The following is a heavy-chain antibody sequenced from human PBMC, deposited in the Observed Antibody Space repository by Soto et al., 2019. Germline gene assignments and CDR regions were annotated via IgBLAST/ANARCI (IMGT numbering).Heavy chain of an antibody. CDR3: ARSAGASGWYKGRWFDP. J-gene: IGHJ5*02. CDR1: CGSIRSGGYY. CDR2: IYYSGST. Sequence: PSETLSLTCTFSCGSIRSGGYYWSWIRQHPGKGLEWIGYIYYSGSTYYNPSLKSRVTISVDTSKNQFSLKLSSVTAADTAVYYCARSAGASGWYKGRWFDPWGQGTLVTVSS. V-gene: IGHV4-31*03. D-gene: IGHD6-19*01.